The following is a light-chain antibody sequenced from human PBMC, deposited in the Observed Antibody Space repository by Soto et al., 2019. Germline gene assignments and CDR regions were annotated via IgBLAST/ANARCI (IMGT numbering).Light chain of an antibody. CDR3: QQYGNSPFT. V-gene: IGKV3-20*01. Sequence: ENVLTQSPGTLSLSPGEIAILSCRASQSLSNRQLAWYQQKPGQAPRLLFSGTSRAAYIPDRFTGSGSGTDFTLTISRLEPEDFAVYYCQQYGNSPFTFGPGTTVDFK. CDR2: GTS. CDR1: QSLSNRQ. J-gene: IGKJ3*01.